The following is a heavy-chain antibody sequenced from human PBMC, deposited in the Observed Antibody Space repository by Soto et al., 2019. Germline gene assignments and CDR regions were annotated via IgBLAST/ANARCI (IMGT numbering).Heavy chain of an antibody. D-gene: IGHD6-6*01. CDR2: INQDGNEK. CDR1: GFTCNSAW. J-gene: IGHJ4*02. Sequence: PGGSQRHSGSFSGFTCNSAWMSWVRQAPGKGLEWVVNINQDGNEKFYVDSVMGRFTISRDNAKNSLFLQMNSLRVEDTAVYYCASTPVAARYFDYWGRGTLVTVSS. CDR3: ASTPVAARYFDY. V-gene: IGHV3-7*01.